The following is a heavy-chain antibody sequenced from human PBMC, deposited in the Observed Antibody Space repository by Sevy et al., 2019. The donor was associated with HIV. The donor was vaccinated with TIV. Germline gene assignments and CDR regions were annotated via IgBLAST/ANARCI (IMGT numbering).Heavy chain of an antibody. CDR1: GFTFGSYT. Sequence: GESLKISCAASGFTFGSYTLHWVRQAPGKGLEWVELISQTYDGSKKYYIDSVQGRFTISRDNSKNTLYLQMDSLRPEDTAVYYCARDNSGYFFFDYWGQGTLVTVSS. CDR3: ARDNSGYFFFDY. V-gene: IGHV3-30-3*01. D-gene: IGHD3-22*01. J-gene: IGHJ4*02. CDR2: ISQTYDGSKK.